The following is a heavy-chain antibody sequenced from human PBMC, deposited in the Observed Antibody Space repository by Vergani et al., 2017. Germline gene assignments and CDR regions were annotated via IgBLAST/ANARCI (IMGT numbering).Heavy chain of an antibody. V-gene: IGHV3-30*02. Sequence: VQLVESGGGLVQPGGSLRLSCAASGFTLSDHVMHWVRQAPGKGLEWVAFTRYDGIVEYYGDSVRGRFTISRDNSKNTLYLQMNRLRPEDTAVYYCATAGAAYCRGASCYDFFEYWGQGTLVTVAS. CDR1: GFTLSDHV. J-gene: IGHJ4*02. D-gene: IGHD2-15*01. CDR3: ATAGAAYCRGASCYDFFEY. CDR2: TRYDGIVE.